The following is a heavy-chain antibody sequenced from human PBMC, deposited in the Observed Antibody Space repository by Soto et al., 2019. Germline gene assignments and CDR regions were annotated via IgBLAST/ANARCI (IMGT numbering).Heavy chain of an antibody. CDR3: ARSFVVVTATDY. CDR1: GYTFTSYA. V-gene: IGHV1-3*01. Sequence: ASVQVSCKASGYTFTSYAMHWVRQAPGQRLEWMGWINAGNGNTKYSQKFQGRVTITRDTSASTAYMELSSLRSEDTAVYYCARSFVVVTATDYWGQGTVVTVSS. CDR2: INAGNGNT. J-gene: IGHJ4*02. D-gene: IGHD2-21*02.